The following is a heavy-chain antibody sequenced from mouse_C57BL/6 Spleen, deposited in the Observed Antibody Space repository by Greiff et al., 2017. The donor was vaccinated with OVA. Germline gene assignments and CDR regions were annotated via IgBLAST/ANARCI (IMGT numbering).Heavy chain of an antibody. Sequence: QVQLQQSGAELARPGASVKLSCKASGFTFTSSGISWVKQRTGQGLEWIGEIYPRSGNTYYNEKFKGKATLTADKSSSTAYMELRSRTSEDSAVYFCARWGNYDWYCDVWGTGTTVTVSS. CDR1: GFTFTSSG. D-gene: IGHD2-1*01. CDR3: ARWGNYDWYCDV. V-gene: IGHV1-81*01. CDR2: IYPRSGNT. J-gene: IGHJ1*03.